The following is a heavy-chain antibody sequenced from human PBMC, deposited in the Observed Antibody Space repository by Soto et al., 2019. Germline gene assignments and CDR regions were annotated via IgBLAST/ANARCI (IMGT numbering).Heavy chain of an antibody. CDR1: GFTFSSYS. CDR3: ARGGPQWEPLDY. V-gene: IGHV3-21*01. J-gene: IGHJ4*02. D-gene: IGHD1-26*01. Sequence: GGSLRLSCAASGFTFSSYSMNWVRQAPGKGLEWVSSISSSSSYIYYADSVKGRFTISRDNAKNSLYLQMNSLRAEDTAVYYCARGGPQWEPLDYWGQGTLVTVSS. CDR2: ISSSSSYI.